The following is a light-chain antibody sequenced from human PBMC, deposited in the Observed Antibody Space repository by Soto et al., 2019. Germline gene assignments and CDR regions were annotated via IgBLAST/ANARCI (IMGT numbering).Light chain of an antibody. CDR3: VLYMGSGIWV. CDR1: SGSVSTGYY. Sequence: QTVVTQEPSFSVSPGGTVTLTCGLSSGSVSTGYYPSWYQQIPGQAPRTLIYSTNIRSSGVTDRFSGSIVGNKAALTITGAKADDESDYYCVLYMGSGIWVFGGGTKLTVL. J-gene: IGLJ3*02. V-gene: IGLV8-61*01. CDR2: STN.